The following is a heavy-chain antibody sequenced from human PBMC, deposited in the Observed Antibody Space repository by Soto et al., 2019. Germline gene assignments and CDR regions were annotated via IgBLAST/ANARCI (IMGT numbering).Heavy chain of an antibody. CDR2: IYHSGST. D-gene: IGHD4-4*01. CDR3: ARSLQKSKNWFDP. V-gene: IGHV4-30-2*01. J-gene: IGHJ5*02. CDR1: GGSISSGGYS. Sequence: SETLSLTCAVSGGSISSGGYSWSWIRQPPGKGLEWIGYIYHSGSTYYNPSLKSRVTISVDRSKNQFSLKLSSVTAADTAVYYCARSLQKSKNWFDPWGQGTLVTVS.